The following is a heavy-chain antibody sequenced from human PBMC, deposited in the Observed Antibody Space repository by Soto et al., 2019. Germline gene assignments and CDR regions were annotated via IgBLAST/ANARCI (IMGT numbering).Heavy chain of an antibody. CDR2: IIPILGRP. CDR3: AASVADAHRSPGVTDV. CDR1: AGTFSSSA. J-gene: IGHJ6*02. D-gene: IGHD2-2*01. V-gene: IGHV1-69*10. Sequence: WSPFQRACKGTAGTFSSSAISWVLQSPGQGVYWMAGIIPILGRPNYAQKFQGRVTITADESTRNGYMEMSSPRSEYTGVYYCAASVADAHRSPGVTDVQGQGT.